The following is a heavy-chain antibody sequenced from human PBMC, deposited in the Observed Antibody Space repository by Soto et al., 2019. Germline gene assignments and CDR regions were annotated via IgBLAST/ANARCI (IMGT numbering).Heavy chain of an antibody. Sequence: EVQLLESGGGLVQPGGSLRLSCAASGFIFRTYAMSWVLQAPGKGLEWVSAISGSAGSTYYADSVKCRFTISRDNFTNTLYMQMNILRADGTAVYYCAKDGPGGGGYDGGPFDYWGQGTLVTVSS. CDR1: GFIFRTYA. CDR2: ISGSAGST. V-gene: IGHV3-23*01. J-gene: IGHJ4*02. D-gene: IGHD6-19*01. CDR3: AKDGPGGGGYDGGPFDY.